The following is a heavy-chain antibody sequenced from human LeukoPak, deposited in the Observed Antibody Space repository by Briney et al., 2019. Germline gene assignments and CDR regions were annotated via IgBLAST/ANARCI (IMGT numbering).Heavy chain of an antibody. CDR2: INPNSGGT. CDR1: GYXFTDYY. J-gene: IGHJ4*02. CDR3: ARDGNFDD. Sequence: ASVKVSCMASGYXFTDYYIHWVRQAPGQGLEWMGWINPNSGGTNFAQKFQGRVTMTRDTSISTAYMELTRLRSDDTAVYYCARDGNFDDWGQGTLVTVSS. V-gene: IGHV1-2*02. D-gene: IGHD4-23*01.